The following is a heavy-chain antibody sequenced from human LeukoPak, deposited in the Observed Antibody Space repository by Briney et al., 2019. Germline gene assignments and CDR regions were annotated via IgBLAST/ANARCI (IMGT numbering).Heavy chain of an antibody. J-gene: IGHJ5*02. Sequence: SETLSLTCTVSGGSISSYYWSWIRQPPGKGLEWIGYIYYSGSSTYNPSPKSRVTMSVDTSKSQFSLNLSSVTAADTAVYYCASLLHRSFWDWFDPWGQGTLVTVSS. D-gene: IGHD3-16*01. CDR3: ASLLHRSFWDWFDP. CDR1: GGSISSYY. CDR2: IYYSGSS. V-gene: IGHV4-59*01.